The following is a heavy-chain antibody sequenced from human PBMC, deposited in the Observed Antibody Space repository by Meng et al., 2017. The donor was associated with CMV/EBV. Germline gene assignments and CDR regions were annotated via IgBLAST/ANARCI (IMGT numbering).Heavy chain of an antibody. CDR2: ISYDGSNK. V-gene: IGHV3-30-3*01. Sequence: VQLVRSGGGVVQPGRALRLSCAASGFTFSSYAMHWVRQAPGKGLELVAVISYDGSNKYYADSVKGRFTISRDNSKNTLYLQMNSLRAEDTAVYYCARGDYFDYWGQGTLVTVSS. CDR1: GFTFSSYA. J-gene: IGHJ4*02. CDR3: ARGDYFDY.